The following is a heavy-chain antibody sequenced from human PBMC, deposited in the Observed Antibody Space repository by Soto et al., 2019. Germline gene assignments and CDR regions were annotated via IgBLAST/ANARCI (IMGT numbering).Heavy chain of an antibody. V-gene: IGHV1-3*01. J-gene: IGHJ5*02. CDR2: INAGNGNT. CDR1: GYTFTSYA. CDR3: ARDVLGYCSSTSCYFGWSDP. Sequence: QVQLVQSGAEVKKPGASVKVSCKASGYTFTSYAMHWVRQAPGQRLEWMGWINAGNGNTKYSQKFQGRVTITRDTSASTAYMELSSLRSEDTAVYYCARDVLGYCSSTSCYFGWSDPWGQGTLVTVSS. D-gene: IGHD2-2*01.